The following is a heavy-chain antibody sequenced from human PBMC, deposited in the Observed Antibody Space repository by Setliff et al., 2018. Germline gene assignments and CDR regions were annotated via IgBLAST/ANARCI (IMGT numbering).Heavy chain of an antibody. CDR3: VREQWLDPPGYYYMDV. V-gene: IGHV4-4*07. Sequence: PLETLSLTCTVSGGSISNYYWSWIRQPAGKGREWIGRIYTSGSTNYNPSLKSRVTMSVDTSKNQFSLKLSSVTAADTAVYYRVREQWLDPPGYYYMDVWAKGTRVTVSS. D-gene: IGHD6-19*01. CDR2: IYTSGST. CDR1: GGSISNYY. J-gene: IGHJ6*03.